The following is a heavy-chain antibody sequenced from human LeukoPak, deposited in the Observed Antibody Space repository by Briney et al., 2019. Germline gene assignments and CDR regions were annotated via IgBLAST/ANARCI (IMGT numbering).Heavy chain of an antibody. V-gene: IGHV3-66*01. Sequence: PGGSLRLSCAVSGFTIGSYAMHWVRQAPGKGLEWVSVIYSGGSTYYADSVKGRFTISRDNSKNTLYLQMNSLRAEDTAVYYCTTFTYYYDSSGYGWGQGTLVTVSS. CDR2: IYSGGST. D-gene: IGHD3-22*01. CDR3: TTFTYYYDSSGYG. J-gene: IGHJ4*02. CDR1: GFTIGSYA.